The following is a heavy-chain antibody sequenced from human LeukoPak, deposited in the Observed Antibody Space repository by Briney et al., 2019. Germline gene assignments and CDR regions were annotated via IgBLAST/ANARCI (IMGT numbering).Heavy chain of an antibody. CDR2: TSFDVSNK. D-gene: IGHD2-2*02. J-gene: IGHJ4*02. CDR3: ARGYCTSTSCYNDY. Sequence: GGSLRLSCAASGSTFSSYAMHWVRQAPGKGLEWVATTSFDVSNKYYADSVKGRFTISRDNSKNTLYLQMNSLRTEDTAVYSCARGYCTSTSCYNDYWGQGTLVTVSS. CDR1: GSTFSSYA. V-gene: IGHV3-30*04.